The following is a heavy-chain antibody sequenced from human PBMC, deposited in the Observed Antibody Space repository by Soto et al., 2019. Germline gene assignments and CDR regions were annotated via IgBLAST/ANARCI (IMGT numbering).Heavy chain of an antibody. D-gene: IGHD6-13*01. CDR1: SGSISSSNW. V-gene: IGHV4-4*02. CDR2: IYHSGST. Sequence: SETLSLTCAVSSGSISSSNWWSWVRQPPGKGLEWIGEIYHSGSTNYNPSLKSRVTISVDKSKNQFSLKLSSVTAADTAVYYCARRGAAVTQYNWFDPWGQGTLVTVSS. J-gene: IGHJ5*02. CDR3: ARRGAAVTQYNWFDP.